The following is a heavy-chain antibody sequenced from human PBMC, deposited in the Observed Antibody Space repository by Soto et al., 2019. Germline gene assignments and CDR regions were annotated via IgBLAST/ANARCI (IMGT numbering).Heavy chain of an antibody. D-gene: IGHD6-6*01. CDR2: INAGNGNT. CDR3: ARFAASIPALYFDY. J-gene: IGHJ4*02. Sequence: QVQLVQSGAEVKKPGASVKVSCKASGYTFTSYAMHWVRQAPGQRLEWMGWINAGNGNTKYSQKFQGRVTITRDTYENTDNMELSILRSEDTAVYYCARFAASIPALYFDYWGQGTLVTVSS. V-gene: IGHV1-3*01. CDR1: GYTFTSYA.